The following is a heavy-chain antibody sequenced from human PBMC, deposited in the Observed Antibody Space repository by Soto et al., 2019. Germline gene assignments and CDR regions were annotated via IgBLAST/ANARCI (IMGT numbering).Heavy chain of an antibody. CDR2: INAGNGNT. CDR1: GYTFTSYA. V-gene: IGHV1-3*01. Sequence: ASVKVSCKASGYTFTSYAMHWVRQAPGQRLEWMGWINAGNGNTKYSQKFQGRVTITRDTSASTAYMELSSLRSEDTAVYYCARRGCSSTSCPPGGGNYFDYWGQGTLVTVSS. D-gene: IGHD2-2*01. J-gene: IGHJ4*02. CDR3: ARRGCSSTSCPPGGGNYFDY.